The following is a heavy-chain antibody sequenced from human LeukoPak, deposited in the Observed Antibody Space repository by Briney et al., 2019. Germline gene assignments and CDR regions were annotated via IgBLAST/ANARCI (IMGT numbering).Heavy chain of an antibody. CDR1: GFAFSVYW. Sequence: GGSLRLSYAASGFAFSVYWMSWVRQAPGKGLEWVANIKQDGSEKYYVDSVKGRFTISRDNARNSLYLQMNSLRAEDTAVYYCASLYDYGGNSDFDYWGQGTLVAVSS. V-gene: IGHV3-7*01. CDR2: IKQDGSEK. D-gene: IGHD4-23*01. J-gene: IGHJ4*02. CDR3: ASLYDYGGNSDFDY.